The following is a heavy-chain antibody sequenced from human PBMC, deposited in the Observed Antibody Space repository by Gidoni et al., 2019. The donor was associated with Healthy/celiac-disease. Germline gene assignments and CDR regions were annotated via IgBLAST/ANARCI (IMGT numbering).Heavy chain of an antibody. V-gene: IGHV3-21*01. CDR2: ISSSSSYI. CDR3: AREGYYYDSSGYYEGMDY. CDR1: GFPFSSYS. J-gene: IGHJ4*02. D-gene: IGHD3-22*01. Sequence: EVQLVESGGGLVKPGGSLRLSCAASGFPFSSYSMNWVRQAPGKGLDWVSSISSSSSYIYYADSVKGRFTISRDNAKNSLYLQMNSLRAEDTAVYYCAREGYYYDSSGYYEGMDYWGQGTLVTVSS.